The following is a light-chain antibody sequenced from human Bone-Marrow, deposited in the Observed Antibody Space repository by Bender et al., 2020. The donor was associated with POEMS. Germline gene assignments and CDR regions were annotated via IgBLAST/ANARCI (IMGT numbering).Light chain of an antibody. V-gene: IGLV2-8*01. J-gene: IGLJ2*01. CDR2: EVT. Sequence: QSALTQPPSASGSPGQSVTISCIGSSSDIGGYNYVSWYQQPPGKAPKLLIYEVTKRPSGVPDRFSGSKSGNTATLTIRRAEAGDEADYYCQVWESINDPVVFGGGTKLTVL. CDR1: SSDIGGYNY. CDR3: QVWESINDPVV.